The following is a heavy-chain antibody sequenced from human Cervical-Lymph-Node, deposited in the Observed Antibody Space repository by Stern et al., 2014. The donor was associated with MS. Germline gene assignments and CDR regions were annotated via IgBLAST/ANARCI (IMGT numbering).Heavy chain of an antibody. J-gene: IGHJ5*02. Sequence: VQLVESGPEVKKPGASVKVSCKASGFTFSNYDVTWVRQAPGQGLEWMGWTSVYNGGTTYAQKVQGRVSMTTDTSASTAYMELRSLRPDDTAVYVCASRTAIGRQNWFDPWGQGTLVTVPS. CDR3: ASRTAIGRQNWFDP. CDR2: TSVYNGGT. CDR1: GFTFSNYD. V-gene: IGHV1-18*04. D-gene: IGHD1-1*01.